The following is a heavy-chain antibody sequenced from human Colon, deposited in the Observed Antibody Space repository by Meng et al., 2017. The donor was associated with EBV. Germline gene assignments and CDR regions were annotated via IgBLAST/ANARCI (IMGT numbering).Heavy chain of an antibody. D-gene: IGHD5-12*01. CDR1: GGSISSGDYY. CDR3: ARDRGGLGAFDY. V-gene: IGHV4-30-4*01. Sequence: QVHLQASGPGLVQPSQPLSLPCTVSGGSISSGDYYWSWIRQPPGKGLEWIGYIYYSGSTYYNPSLKSRVTISVDTSKNQFSLKLSSVTAADTAVYYCARDRGGLGAFDYWGQGTLVTVSS. J-gene: IGHJ4*02. CDR2: IYYSGST.